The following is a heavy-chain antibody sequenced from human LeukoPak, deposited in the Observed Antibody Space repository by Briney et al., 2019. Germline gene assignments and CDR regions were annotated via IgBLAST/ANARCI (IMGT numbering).Heavy chain of an antibody. Sequence: ASVKVSCKVSGYTLTELSMHWVRQAPGQGLEWMGWISAYNGNTNYAQKLQGRVTMTTDTSTSTAYMELRSLRSDDTAVYYCARVEKEPDYWGQGTLVTVSS. J-gene: IGHJ4*02. CDR1: GYTLTELS. CDR2: ISAYNGNT. V-gene: IGHV1-18*01. D-gene: IGHD1-26*01. CDR3: ARVEKEPDY.